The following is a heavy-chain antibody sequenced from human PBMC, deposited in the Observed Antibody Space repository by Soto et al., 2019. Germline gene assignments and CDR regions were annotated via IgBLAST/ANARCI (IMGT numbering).Heavy chain of an antibody. V-gene: IGHV3-74*01. CDR2: IKGDETNT. Sequence: GGSLRLSCASSGFTFSSYWMHWVRQVPGKGLVWVSRIKGDETNTGYADSVKGRFTISRDNVKNTLYLQMNSLRPEDTAVYYCARGLSGYYGFDYWGQGTLVTVSS. CDR3: ARGLSGYYGFDY. J-gene: IGHJ4*02. D-gene: IGHD5-12*01. CDR1: GFTFSSYW.